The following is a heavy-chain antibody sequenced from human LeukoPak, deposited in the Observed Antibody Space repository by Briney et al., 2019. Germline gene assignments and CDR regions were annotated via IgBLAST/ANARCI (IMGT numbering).Heavy chain of an antibody. CDR3: QTYYYDSSGYYYFDY. CDR1: GFIFSDYY. J-gene: IGHJ4*02. Sequence: PGGSLRLSCAASGFIFSDYYMSWIRQAPGKGLEWVSYISSSGSTIYYADSVKGRFTISRDNAKNSPYLQMNSLRAEDTAVYYCQTYYYDSSGYYYFDYWGQGTLVTVSS. D-gene: IGHD3-22*01. V-gene: IGHV3-11*01. CDR2: ISSSGSTI.